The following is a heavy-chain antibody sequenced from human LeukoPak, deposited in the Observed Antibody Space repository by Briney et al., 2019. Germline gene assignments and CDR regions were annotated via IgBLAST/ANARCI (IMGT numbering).Heavy chain of an antibody. Sequence: AGGSLRLSCAASGFTVSSNYMSWVRQAPGKGLEWVSVIYSGGSTYYADSVKGRFTISRDNSKNTLYLQMNSLRAEGTAVYYCARAGGDYGIYYYYGMDVWGQGTTVTVSS. CDR1: GFTVSSNY. V-gene: IGHV3-53*01. D-gene: IGHD4-17*01. CDR2: IYSGGST. CDR3: ARAGGDYGIYYYYGMDV. J-gene: IGHJ6*02.